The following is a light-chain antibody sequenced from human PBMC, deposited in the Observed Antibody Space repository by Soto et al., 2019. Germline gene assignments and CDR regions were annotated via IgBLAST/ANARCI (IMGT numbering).Light chain of an antibody. Sequence: QPVLTQPPSASGTPGQRVTISCSGSSSNIGSNYVYWYQQLPGTAPKLLVFDDNQRPSGVPDRFSDSKSGTSASLAISGLRSEDEADYYCAAWDDSLNVVFGGGTKLTVL. CDR3: AAWDDSLNVV. CDR1: SSNIGSNY. V-gene: IGLV1-47*02. J-gene: IGLJ2*01. CDR2: DDN.